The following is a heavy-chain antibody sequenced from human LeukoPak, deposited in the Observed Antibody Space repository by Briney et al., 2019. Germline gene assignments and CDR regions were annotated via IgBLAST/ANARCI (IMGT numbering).Heavy chain of an antibody. D-gene: IGHD6-19*01. CDR3: AKDGLAVAGTYYYYYMDV. CDR2: ISGSGGST. J-gene: IGHJ6*03. V-gene: IGHV3-23*01. Sequence: GGTLRLSCAASGFTFSSYGMSWVRQAPGKGLEWVSAISGSGGSTYYADSVKGRFTISRDNSKNTLYLQMNSLRAEDTAVYYCAKDGLAVAGTYYYYYMDVWGKGTTVTISS. CDR1: GFTFSSYG.